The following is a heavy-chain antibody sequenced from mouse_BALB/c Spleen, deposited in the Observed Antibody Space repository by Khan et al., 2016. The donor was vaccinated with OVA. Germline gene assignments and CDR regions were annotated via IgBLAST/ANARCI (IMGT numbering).Heavy chain of an antibody. Sequence: EVQLQESGPGLVKPSQSLSLTCTVTVYSITSDYAWNWIRQFPGNKLEWMGYISYSGRPSYNPSLTSRISITRDPSKHPFFLQLNSVTTQDTATYYCARSVTITTVVATDCDYWGQGTTLTVSS. V-gene: IGHV3-2*02. CDR1: VYSITSDYA. J-gene: IGHJ2*01. D-gene: IGHD1-1*01. CDR2: ISYSGRP. CDR3: ARSVTITTVVATDCDY.